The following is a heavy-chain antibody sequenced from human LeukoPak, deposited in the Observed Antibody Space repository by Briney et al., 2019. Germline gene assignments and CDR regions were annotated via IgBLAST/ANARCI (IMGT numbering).Heavy chain of an antibody. CDR2: ISYDGSNK. Sequence: GGSLRLSCAASGFTFSSYGMHWVRQAPGKGLEWVAVISYDGSNKYYADSVKGRFTISRDNSKNTLYLQMNSLRAENTAVYYCAKLVYWGQGTLVTASS. CDR3: AKLVY. CDR1: GFTFSSYG. J-gene: IGHJ4*02. V-gene: IGHV3-30*18.